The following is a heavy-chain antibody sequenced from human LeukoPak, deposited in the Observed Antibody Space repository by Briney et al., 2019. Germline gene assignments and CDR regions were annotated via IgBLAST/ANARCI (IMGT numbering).Heavy chain of an antibody. CDR2: IKLDGSEK. Sequence: PGGSLRLSCVASGFTFGKYWMSWVRQAPGKGLEWVANIKLDGSEKNYADSVKGRFTISRDNTKNSLYLQMNSLRVEDTAVFYCARDQYDTWSRRGNFDSWGQGTLVIASS. D-gene: IGHD3-3*01. V-gene: IGHV3-7*03. CDR3: ARDQYDTWSRRGNFDS. J-gene: IGHJ4*02. CDR1: GFTFGKYW.